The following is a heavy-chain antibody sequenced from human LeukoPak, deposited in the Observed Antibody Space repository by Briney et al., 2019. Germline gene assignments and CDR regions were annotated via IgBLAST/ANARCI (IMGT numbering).Heavy chain of an antibody. CDR2: IYYSGST. D-gene: IGHD3-10*01. CDR1: GGPISSYY. J-gene: IGHJ4*02. CDR3: ARDQGRRGHFDY. Sequence: SETLSLTCTVSGGPISSYYWSWIRQPPGKGLEWIGYIYYSGSTNYNPSLKSRVTISVDTSKNQFSLKLSSVTAADTAVYYCARDQGRRGHFDYWGQGTLVTVSS. V-gene: IGHV4-59*01.